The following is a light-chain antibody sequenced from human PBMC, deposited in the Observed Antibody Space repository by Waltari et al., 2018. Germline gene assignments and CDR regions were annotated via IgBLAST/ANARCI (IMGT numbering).Light chain of an antibody. CDR2: EAT. CDR1: KNDIGTYNF. CDR3: CSYAGGSRVI. Sequence: QSALTQPASLSGSPGQSITLPCAGTKNDIGTYNFVSWFQQFPGQAPNLIVSEATKRPSGVSYRFSGSKSGNTASLTISGLQAEDEADYYCCSYAGGSRVIFGGGTKLTVL. V-gene: IGLV2-23*01. J-gene: IGLJ2*01.